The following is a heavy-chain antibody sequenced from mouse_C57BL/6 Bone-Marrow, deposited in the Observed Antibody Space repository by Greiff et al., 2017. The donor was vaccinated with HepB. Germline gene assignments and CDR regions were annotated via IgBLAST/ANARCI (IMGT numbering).Heavy chain of an antibody. CDR2: IDPSDSYT. V-gene: IGHV1-69*01. Sequence: VQLQQPGAELVMPGASVKLSCKASGYTFTSYWMHWVKQRPGQGLEWIGEIDPSDSYTNYNQKFKGKSTLTVDKSSSTAYIQLSSLTSEDSAVYYCARRGYYYGSSPDYWGQGTTLTVSS. J-gene: IGHJ2*01. CDR1: GYTFTSYW. D-gene: IGHD1-1*01. CDR3: ARRGYYYGSSPDY.